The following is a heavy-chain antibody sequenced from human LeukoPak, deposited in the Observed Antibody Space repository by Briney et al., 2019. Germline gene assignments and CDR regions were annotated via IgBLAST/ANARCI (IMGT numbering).Heavy chain of an antibody. J-gene: IGHJ4*02. D-gene: IGHD2-15*01. V-gene: IGHV3-7*01. CDR1: GFTFSSYW. CDR2: INQDGSEQ. CDR3: AKDWRRYCSGGSCYLFDY. Sequence: GGSLRLSCAASGFTFSSYWMSWVRQAPGKGLEWVANINQDGSEQYYVDSVKGRFTISRDNSKNTLYLQMNSLRAEDTAVYYCAKDWRRYCSGGSCYLFDYWGQGTLVTVSS.